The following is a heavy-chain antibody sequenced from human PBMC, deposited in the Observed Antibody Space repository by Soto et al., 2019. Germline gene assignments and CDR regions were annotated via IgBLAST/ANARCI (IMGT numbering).Heavy chain of an antibody. V-gene: IGHV4-59*11. D-gene: IGHD6-19*01. CDR2: IFYTGST. CDR1: GGSISGHY. CDR3: ARVGSSGWSPDY. Sequence: LTCTVSGGSISGHYWIWIRQSPGKGLEWIGYIFYTGSTNYNPSLKSRVTLSVDTSKNQFSLRLSSVTAADTAVYYCARVGSSGWSPDYWGQGTLVTVSS. J-gene: IGHJ4*02.